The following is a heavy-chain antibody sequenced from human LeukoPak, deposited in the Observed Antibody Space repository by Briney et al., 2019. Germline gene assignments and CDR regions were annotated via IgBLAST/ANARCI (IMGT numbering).Heavy chain of an antibody. J-gene: IGHJ4*02. CDR1: GYTFTSYY. D-gene: IGHD3-9*01. V-gene: IGHV1-46*01. Sequence: GASVKVSCRASGYTFTSYYMHWVRQAPGQGLEWMGIINPSGGSTSYAQKFQGRVTMTRDTSTSTVYMELSSLRSEDTAVYYCARVGQLTGHYDYWGQGTLVTVSS. CDR3: ARVGQLTGHYDY. CDR2: INPSGGST.